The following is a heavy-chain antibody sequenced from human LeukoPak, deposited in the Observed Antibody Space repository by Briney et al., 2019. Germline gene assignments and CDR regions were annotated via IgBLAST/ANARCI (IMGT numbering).Heavy chain of an antibody. D-gene: IGHD2-2*01. Sequence: GGSLRLSCAASGFTFSSYAMTWVRQAPGKGLEWVSGIGGSGGSTYYADSVKGRFTISRDNSKNTLYLQMNSLRAEDTAVYYCAKRDCSSIRCYVVDYWGQGTLVTVSS. J-gene: IGHJ4*02. CDR3: AKRDCSSIRCYVVDY. V-gene: IGHV3-23*01. CDR1: GFTFSSYA. CDR2: IGGSGGST.